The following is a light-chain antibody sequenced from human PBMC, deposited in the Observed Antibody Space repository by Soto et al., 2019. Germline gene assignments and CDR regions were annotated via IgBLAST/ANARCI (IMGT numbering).Light chain of an antibody. J-gene: IGLJ2*01. CDR2: STS. Sequence: QTVVTQEPSLTVSPGGTVTLTCASSTGEVTSGYYPNWIQQKPGQAPRSLIYSTSNKYSWTPARFSGSLLGGKAALTLSGVLPEDEADYYCLLYLSGHVRLFGGGTKLTVL. CDR1: TGEVTSGYY. CDR3: LLYLSGHVRL. V-gene: IGLV7-43*01.